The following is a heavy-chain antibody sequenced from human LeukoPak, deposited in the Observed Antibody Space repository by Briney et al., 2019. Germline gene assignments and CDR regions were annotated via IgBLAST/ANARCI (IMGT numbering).Heavy chain of an antibody. D-gene: IGHD2-2*01. V-gene: IGHV4-34*01. CDR1: GGSFSGYY. CDR2: INHSGST. Sequence: PSGTLSLTCAVYGGSFSGYYWSWIRQPPGKGLEWIGEINHSGSTNYNPSLKSRVTISVDTSKNQFSLKLSSVTAADTAVYYCARGTRAYCSSTSCQRDYYYYYGMDVWGQGTTVTVSS. CDR3: ARGTRAYCSSTSCQRDYYYYYGMDV. J-gene: IGHJ6*02.